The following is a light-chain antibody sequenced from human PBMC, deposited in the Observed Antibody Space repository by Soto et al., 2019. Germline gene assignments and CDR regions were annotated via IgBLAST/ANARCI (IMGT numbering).Light chain of an antibody. J-gene: IGKJ4*01. Sequence: EIVLTQSPATLSLSPGERATLSCRASQGISSYLVWYQQRPGQAPRLLIYDASNRATGIPARFSGSGSGTGFTLTISSLEPEDFAVYYCQQRSHWPITFGGGTKVEIK. CDR3: QQRSHWPIT. CDR1: QGISSY. CDR2: DAS. V-gene: IGKV3-11*01.